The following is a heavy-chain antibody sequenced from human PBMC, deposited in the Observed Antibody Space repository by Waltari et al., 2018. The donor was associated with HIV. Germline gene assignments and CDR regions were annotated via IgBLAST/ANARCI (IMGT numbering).Heavy chain of an antibody. J-gene: IGHJ3*02. CDR1: GFTFSDYY. Sequence: QVQLVESGGGLVKPGGSLRLSCAASGFTFSDYYMSWIRQAPGKGLEWVSYISSSSTYTNYADSLKGRFTIFRDNAKNSLYLQMNSLRAEDTAVYYCARALSYYDSSGYVDAFDIWGQGTMVTVSS. D-gene: IGHD3-22*01. CDR2: ISSSSTYT. CDR3: ARALSYYDSSGYVDAFDI. V-gene: IGHV3-11*05.